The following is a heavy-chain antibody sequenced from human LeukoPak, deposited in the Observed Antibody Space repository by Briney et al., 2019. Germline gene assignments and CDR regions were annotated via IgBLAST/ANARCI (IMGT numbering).Heavy chain of an antibody. D-gene: IGHD6-13*01. CDR1: GGSISSYY. CDR3: ARQIASAGTAGFDF. V-gene: IGHV4-4*07. Sequence: SEPLSLPCTVSGGSISSYYWSWIRQPAGKGLEWSGRIYSTGSTNYNPSLKSRVTMSVDTSKNQFSLRLRSVTAADTAVYYCARQIASAGTAGFDFWGQGALVTVSS. J-gene: IGHJ4*02. CDR2: IYSTGST.